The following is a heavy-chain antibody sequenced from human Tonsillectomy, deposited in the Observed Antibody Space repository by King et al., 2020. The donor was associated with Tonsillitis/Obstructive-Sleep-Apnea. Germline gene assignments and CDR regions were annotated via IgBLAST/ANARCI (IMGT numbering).Heavy chain of an antibody. D-gene: IGHD3-22*01. CDR2: IYYSGST. Sequence: VQLQESGPGLVKPSETLSLTCTVSRGSISSYYWSWIRPPPGKGLEWIGYIYYSGSTNYNPSLKSRVTISVDTSKNQFSLKLSSVTAADTAVYYCARQGYDSTGYPLDYWGQGTLVTVSS. CDR1: RGSISSYY. J-gene: IGHJ4*02. V-gene: IGHV4-59*08. CDR3: ARQGYDSTGYPLDY.